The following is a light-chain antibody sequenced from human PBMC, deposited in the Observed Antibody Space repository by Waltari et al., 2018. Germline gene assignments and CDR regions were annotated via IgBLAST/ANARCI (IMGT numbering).Light chain of an antibody. V-gene: IGLV2-14*03. CDR3: SSYTSTNTHVV. Sequence: QSTLTQPASVSGSRGQTITIPCTGTSSAIGGYDFVSWYQQFPGKAPKLIIYDVNNRPSGGSDRFSGFKSGNTASLTISGLQPEDEAEYYCSSYTSTNTHVVFGGGTKLTVL. CDR2: DVN. J-gene: IGLJ2*01. CDR1: SSAIGGYDF.